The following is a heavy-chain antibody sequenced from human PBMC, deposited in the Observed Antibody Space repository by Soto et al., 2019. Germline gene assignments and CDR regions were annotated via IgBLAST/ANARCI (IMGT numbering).Heavy chain of an antibody. CDR3: AKDLGIVLVVAAFDAFDI. D-gene: IGHD2-15*01. V-gene: IGHV3-23*01. Sequence: EVQLLESGGGLVQPGGSLRLSCAASGFTFSNYAMSWVRQAPGKGLEWVSTISGSGGGTYYADSVKGRFTISRDNSKNTLYLQMNSLRAEDTAIYYCAKDLGIVLVVAAFDAFDIWGQGTMVTVSS. CDR2: ISGSGGGT. CDR1: GFTFSNYA. J-gene: IGHJ3*02.